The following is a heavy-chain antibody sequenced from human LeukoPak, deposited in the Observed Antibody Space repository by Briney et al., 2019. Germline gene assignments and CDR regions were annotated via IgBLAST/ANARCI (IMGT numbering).Heavy chain of an antibody. CDR3: ARDLRPAIGSEYYYYYGMDV. D-gene: IGHD2/OR15-2a*01. V-gene: IGHV3-21*01. CDR1: GFTFSSYS. J-gene: IGHJ6*02. Sequence: GGSLRLSCAASGFTFSSYSMSWVRQAPGKGLEWVSSISSSSSYIYYADSVKGRFTISRDNAKNSLYLQMNSLRAEDTAAYYCARDLRPAIGSEYYYYYGMDVWGQGTTVTVSS. CDR2: ISSSSSYI.